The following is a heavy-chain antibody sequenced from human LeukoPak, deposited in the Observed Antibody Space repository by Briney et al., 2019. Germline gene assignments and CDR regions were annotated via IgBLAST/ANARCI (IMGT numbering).Heavy chain of an antibody. CDR2: IYYSGST. V-gene: IGHV4-39*01. J-gene: IGHJ4*02. CDR3: ARHVRRVGATRDFDY. D-gene: IGHD1-26*01. CDR1: GGSISSSSYY. Sequence: PSETLSLTCTVSGGSISSSSYYWGWIRQPPGKGLEWIGSIYYSGSTYYNPSLKSRVTISVDTSKNQFSLKLSSVIAADTAVYYCARHVRRVGATRDFDYWGQGTLVTVSS.